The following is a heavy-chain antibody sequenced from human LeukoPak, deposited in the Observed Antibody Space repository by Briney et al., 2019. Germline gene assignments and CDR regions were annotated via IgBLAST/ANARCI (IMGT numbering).Heavy chain of an antibody. D-gene: IGHD3-10*01. Sequence: ASVKVSCKASGYTFTGYYMHWVRQAPGQGLEWMGWINPNSGGTNYAQKFQGRVTMTRDTSISTAYMELSRLRSDDTAVYYCASRTSLWSGELSLHYYYYYGMDVWGQGTTVTVSS. CDR3: ASRTSLWSGELSLHYYYYYGMDV. J-gene: IGHJ6*02. CDR1: GYTFTGYY. CDR2: INPNSGGT. V-gene: IGHV1-2*02.